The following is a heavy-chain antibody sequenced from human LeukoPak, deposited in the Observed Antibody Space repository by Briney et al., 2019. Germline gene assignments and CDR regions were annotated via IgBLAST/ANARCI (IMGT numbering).Heavy chain of an antibody. V-gene: IGHV1-18*01. CDR2: ISAYNGNT. J-gene: IGHJ6*03. Sequence: SVKVSCKASGYTFTSYGISWVRQAPGQGLEWMGWISAYNGNTNYAQKLQGRVTMTTDTSTSTAYMELRSLRSDDTAVYYCAIESPPLHRLHHCYYYYMELLGKGTTVTVSS. D-gene: IGHD2-2*01. CDR3: AIESPPLHRLHHCYYYYMEL. CDR1: GYTFTSYG.